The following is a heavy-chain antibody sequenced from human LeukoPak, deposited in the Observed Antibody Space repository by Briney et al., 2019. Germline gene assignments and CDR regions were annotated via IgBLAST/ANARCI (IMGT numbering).Heavy chain of an antibody. J-gene: IGHJ4*02. V-gene: IGHV3-23*01. D-gene: IGHD3-22*01. CDR3: AKGRRGYYQQVDY. CDR2: VSGSGSNT. Sequence: GGSLRLSWAASGFAFSSHAMNWVRQAPGKGLEWVSSVSGSGSNTYYTDSVKGRFTISRDNSKNPRYLQMNGTTAEDTALYYGAKGRRGYYQQVDYWGQGTLVTVSS. CDR1: GFAFSSHA.